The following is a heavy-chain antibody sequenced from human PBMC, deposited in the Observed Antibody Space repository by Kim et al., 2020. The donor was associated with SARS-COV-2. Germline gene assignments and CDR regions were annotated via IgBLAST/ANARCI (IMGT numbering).Heavy chain of an antibody. J-gene: IGHJ4*02. CDR2: ISGSGGST. V-gene: IGHV3-23*01. CDR3: AKVGVYCSSTSCFDY. D-gene: IGHD2-2*01. CDR1: GFTFSSYA. Sequence: GGSLRLSCAASGFTFSSYAMSWVRQAPGKGLEWVSAISGSGGSTYYADSVKGRFTISRDNSKNTLYLQMNSLRAEDTAVYYCAKVGVYCSSTSCFDYWGQGTLVTVSS.